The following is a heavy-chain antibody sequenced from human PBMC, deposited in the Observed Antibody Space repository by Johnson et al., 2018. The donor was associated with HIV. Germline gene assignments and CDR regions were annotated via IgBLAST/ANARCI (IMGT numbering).Heavy chain of an antibody. CDR3: ARVARGGVYAEDAFDI. CDR1: GFTFSSYD. V-gene: IGHV3-7*04. J-gene: IGHJ3*02. Sequence: VQLVESGGGLVQPGGSLRLSCAASGFTFSSYDMHWVRQATGKGLEWVANIKQDGSEKYYVDSVKGRFTISRDNAKNSLYLQMNSLRAEDTAVYYCARVARGGVYAEDAFDIWGQGTMVTVSS. CDR2: IKQDGSEK. D-gene: IGHD2-8*01.